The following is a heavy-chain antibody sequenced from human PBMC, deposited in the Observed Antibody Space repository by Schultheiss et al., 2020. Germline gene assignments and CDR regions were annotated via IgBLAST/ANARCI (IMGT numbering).Heavy chain of an antibody. CDR1: GFTFSTYA. V-gene: IGHV3-23*01. D-gene: IGHD3-22*01. Sequence: GGSLRLSCATSGFTFSTYAMNWVRQAPGKGLEWVSAIRGSGGNTYYADSVKGRFTISRDNSKNTLYLQMSSLRAEDTAMYYCAKEYYYDAGPDSWGQGTLVTVSS. J-gene: IGHJ4*02. CDR2: IRGSGGNT. CDR3: AKEYYYDAGPDS.